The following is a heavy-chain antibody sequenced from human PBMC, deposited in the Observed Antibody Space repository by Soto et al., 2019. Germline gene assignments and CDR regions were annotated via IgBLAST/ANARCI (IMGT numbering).Heavy chain of an antibody. CDR3: ALSPSPKGWFGEYYFDY. CDR1: GFSLSTSGMC. Sequence: SGPTLVNPTQTLTLTCTFSGFSLSTSGMCVSWIRQPPGKALEWLALIDWDDDKYYSTSLKTRLTISKDTSKNQVVLTMTNMDPVDTATYYCALSPSPKGWFGEYYFDYWGQGTLVTVSS. V-gene: IGHV2-70*01. D-gene: IGHD3-10*01. J-gene: IGHJ4*02. CDR2: IDWDDDK.